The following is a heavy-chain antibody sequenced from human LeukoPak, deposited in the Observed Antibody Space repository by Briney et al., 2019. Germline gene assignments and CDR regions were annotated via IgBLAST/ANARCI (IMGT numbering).Heavy chain of an antibody. CDR2: ISYDGNNE. V-gene: IGHV3-30-3*01. Sequence: GRSLRLSCAASGFTFSGFAMHWVRQPPGKGLEWVAVISYDGNNEFYADSVKGRFTISRDNSRNTLYLQMGSLRAEGTAVYYCAKDGADYDYVWGRYFDYWGQGTLVTVSS. J-gene: IGHJ4*02. D-gene: IGHD3-16*01. CDR3: AKDGADYDYVWGRYFDY. CDR1: GFTFSGFA.